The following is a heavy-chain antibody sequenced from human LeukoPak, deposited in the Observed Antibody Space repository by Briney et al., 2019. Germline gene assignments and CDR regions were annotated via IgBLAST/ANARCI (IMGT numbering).Heavy chain of an antibody. D-gene: IGHD6-13*01. Sequence: PSETLSLTCTVSGDPISGYRIYKWRWIPQPRGKGVEWIGYIYYHASTNYNPSLKSRDTFSVDTSKNQFSLKLISVTAADTAVYYCAREYSAFDYWGQGTLVTVSS. CDR1: GDPISGYRIYK. CDR2: IYYHAST. J-gene: IGHJ4*02. CDR3: AREYSAFDY. V-gene: IGHV4-59*01.